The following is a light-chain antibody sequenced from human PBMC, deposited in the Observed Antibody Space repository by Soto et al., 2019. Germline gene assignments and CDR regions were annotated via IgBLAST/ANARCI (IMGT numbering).Light chain of an antibody. CDR3: QQYGSSQIT. Sequence: EIVLTQSPGTLSLSPGERATFSCRASQSVSSSYLAWYQQKPGQAPRLLIYGASSRATGIPDRFSGSGSGTDFTLTISRLEPEDFAVYYCQQYGSSQITFGQGTRLEIK. CDR1: QSVSSSY. J-gene: IGKJ5*01. CDR2: GAS. V-gene: IGKV3-20*01.